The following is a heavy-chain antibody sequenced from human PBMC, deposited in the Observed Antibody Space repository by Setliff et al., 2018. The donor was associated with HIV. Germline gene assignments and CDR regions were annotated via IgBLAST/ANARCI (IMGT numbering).Heavy chain of an antibody. J-gene: IGHJ4*02. CDR3: AREALSRDGYSYFDY. CDR1: GFRVTDTY. V-gene: IGHV3-7*01. Sequence: PGGSLRLSCEASGFRVTDTYMNWVRQAPGKGLEWVANIKQDGSENYFVDSVKGRFTISRDNTRSSLFLHMDSLTAEDTAVYYCAREALSRDGYSYFDYWGQGTLVTVSS. CDR2: IKQDGSEN. D-gene: IGHD5-12*01.